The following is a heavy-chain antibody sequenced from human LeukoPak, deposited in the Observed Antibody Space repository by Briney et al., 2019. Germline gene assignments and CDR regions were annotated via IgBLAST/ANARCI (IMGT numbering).Heavy chain of an antibody. CDR3: AKGGGGSGSYFDY. D-gene: IGHD1-26*01. CDR1: RFTFSSYG. Sequence: GGSLRLSCEASRFTFSSYGMHWVRQAPRKGLEWVAFIRYDGTNKHYADSVKGRFTISRDNSKNTMDLQMNSLRADDTAVYYCAKGGGGSGSYFDYWGQGTLVTVSS. CDR2: IRYDGTNK. V-gene: IGHV3-30*02. J-gene: IGHJ4*02.